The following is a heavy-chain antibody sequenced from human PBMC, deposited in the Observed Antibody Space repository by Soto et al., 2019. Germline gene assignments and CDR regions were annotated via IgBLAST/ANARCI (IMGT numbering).Heavy chain of an antibody. CDR3: AREGIYVTHTGMDV. CDR1: GGTFSSYT. J-gene: IGHJ6*02. V-gene: IGHV1-69*08. D-gene: IGHD3-10*01. CDR2: IIPILGIA. Sequence: QVQLVQSGAEVKKPGSSVKVSCRASGGTFSSYTISWVRQAPGQGLEWMGRIIPILGIANYAQKYQGRVTITADKSTSTAYMELSSLRSEDTAVYYCAREGIYVTHTGMDVWGQGTTVTVSS.